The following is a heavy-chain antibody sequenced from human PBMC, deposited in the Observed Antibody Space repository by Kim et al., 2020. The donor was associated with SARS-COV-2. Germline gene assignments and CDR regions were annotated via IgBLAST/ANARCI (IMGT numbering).Heavy chain of an antibody. V-gene: IGHV3-7*03. Sequence: SDKNHVDSVKGRFTISRDNAKSSLSLQMNSLEAEDTAVYYCARDNGFQNAYWGQGTLVTVSS. CDR2: SDK. J-gene: IGHJ4*02. CDR3: ARDNGFQNAY. D-gene: IGHD1-1*01.